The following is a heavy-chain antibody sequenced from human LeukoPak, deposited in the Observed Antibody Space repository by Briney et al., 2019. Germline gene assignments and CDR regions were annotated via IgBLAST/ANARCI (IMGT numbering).Heavy chain of an antibody. D-gene: IGHD3-3*01. CDR3: ARRITIFGVVISRPGWFDP. Sequence: SETLSLTCAVYGGSFSGYYWSWIRQPPGKGLEWIGEINHSGSTNYNPSLKSRVTISVDTSKNQFSLKLSSVTAADTAVYYCARRITIFGVVISRPGWFDPWAREPWSPSPQ. J-gene: IGHJ5*02. CDR1: GGSFSGYY. CDR2: INHSGST. V-gene: IGHV4-34*01.